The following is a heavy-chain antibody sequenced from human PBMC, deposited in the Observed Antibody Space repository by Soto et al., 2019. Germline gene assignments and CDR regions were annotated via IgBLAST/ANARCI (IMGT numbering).Heavy chain of an antibody. CDR3: ARSTTVTTLWYYGMDV. CDR2: IIPIFGTA. D-gene: IGHD4-4*01. Sequence: SVKVSCKASGGTFSSYAISWVRQAPGQGLEWMGGIIPIFGTANYAQKFQGRVTITADESTSTAYMELSSLRSEDTAVYYCARSTTVTTLWYYGMDVWGQGTTVTVYS. CDR1: GGTFSSYA. V-gene: IGHV1-69*13. J-gene: IGHJ6*02.